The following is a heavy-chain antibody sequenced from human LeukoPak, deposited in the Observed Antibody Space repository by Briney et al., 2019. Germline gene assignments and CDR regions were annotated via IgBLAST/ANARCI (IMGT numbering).Heavy chain of an antibody. CDR1: GGSISSYY. Sequence: SETLSLTCTVSGGSISSYYWSWIRQPPGKGLEWIGYIYYSGSTNYNPSLKSRVTISVDTSKNQFSLKLSSVTAADTAVYYCARDDSGYSYGVDYWGQGTLVTVSS. CDR2: IYYSGST. CDR3: ARDDSGYSYGVDY. J-gene: IGHJ4*02. D-gene: IGHD5-18*01. V-gene: IGHV4-59*01.